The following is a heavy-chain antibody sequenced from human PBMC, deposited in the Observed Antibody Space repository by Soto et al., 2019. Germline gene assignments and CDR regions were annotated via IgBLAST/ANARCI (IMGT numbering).Heavy chain of an antibody. D-gene: IGHD6-6*01. CDR1: GYSFTSYW. V-gene: IGHV5-10-1*03. Sequence: EVQLVQSGAEVKKPGESLRISCKGSGYSFTSYWISWVRQMPGKGLEWMGRIDPSDSYTNYSPSFQGHVTISADKSISTAYLQWSSLKASDTAMYYCARHAGYSTSSRGDWFDPWGQGTLVTVSS. CDR3: ARHAGYSTSSRGDWFDP. J-gene: IGHJ5*02. CDR2: IDPSDSYT.